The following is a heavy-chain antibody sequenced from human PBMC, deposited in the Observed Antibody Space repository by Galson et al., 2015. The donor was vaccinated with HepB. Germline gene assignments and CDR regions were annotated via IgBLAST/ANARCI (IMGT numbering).Heavy chain of an antibody. D-gene: IGHD6-19*01. V-gene: IGHV3-9*01. Sequence: SLRLSCAASGFTFDDYAMHWVRQAPGKGLEWVSGISWNSGSIGYADSVKGRFTISRDNAKNSLYLQMNSLRAEDTALYYCAKALYSSGWYNAFDIWGQGTMVTVSS. CDR2: ISWNSGSI. CDR3: AKALYSSGWYNAFDI. CDR1: GFTFDDYA. J-gene: IGHJ3*02.